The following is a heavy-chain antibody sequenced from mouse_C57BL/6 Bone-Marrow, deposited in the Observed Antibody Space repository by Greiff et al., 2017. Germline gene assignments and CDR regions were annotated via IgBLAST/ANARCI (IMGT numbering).Heavy chain of an antibody. CDR1: GYTFTSYW. J-gene: IGHJ2*01. V-gene: IGHV1-50*01. CDR2: IDPSDSYT. D-gene: IGHD2-10*01. Sequence: VQLQQSGAELVKPGASVKLSCKASGYTFTSYWMQWVKQRPGQGLEWIGEIDPSDSYTNYNQKFKDKATLTVDTSSSTAYMQLSSLTSEDSAVYYCARWSLPWGFDYWGQGTTLTVSS. CDR3: ARWSLPWGFDY.